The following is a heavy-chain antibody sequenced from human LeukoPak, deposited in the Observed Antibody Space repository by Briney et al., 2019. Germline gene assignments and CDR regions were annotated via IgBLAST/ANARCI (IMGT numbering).Heavy chain of an antibody. CDR1: GFTFSSYS. CDR2: ISSSSSYI. D-gene: IGHD6-13*01. J-gene: IGHJ6*03. CDR3: ARDTWQQLVLYYYYMDV. Sequence: PGGSLRLSCAASGFTFSSYSMNSVRQAPGKGLEWVSSISSSSSYIYYADSVKGRFTISRDNAKNSLYLQMNSLRAEDTAVYYCARDTWQQLVLYYYYMDVWGKGTTVTVSS. V-gene: IGHV3-21*01.